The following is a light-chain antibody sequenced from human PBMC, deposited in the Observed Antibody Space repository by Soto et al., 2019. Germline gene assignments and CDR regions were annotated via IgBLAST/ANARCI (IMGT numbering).Light chain of an antibody. CDR3: QSYDSSLRHYV. Sequence: QSVLTQPPSVSGAPGQRVTISCTGSSSDIGAGYDVHWYQQLPGKAPTLLIYGNTKRTSGVPDRFSGSRSGNSASLAITGLQAEDEADYYCQSYDSSLRHYVFGTGTKLTVL. J-gene: IGLJ1*01. CDR2: GNT. CDR1: SSDIGAGYD. V-gene: IGLV1-40*01.